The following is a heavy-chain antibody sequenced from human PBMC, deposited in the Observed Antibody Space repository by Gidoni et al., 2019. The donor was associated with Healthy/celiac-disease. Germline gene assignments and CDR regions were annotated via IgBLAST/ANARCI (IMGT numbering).Heavy chain of an antibody. J-gene: IGHJ4*02. CDR2: IIPIFGTA. V-gene: IGHV1-69*06. CDR1: GVTLSSSA. D-gene: IGHD6-13*01. CDR3: ARARAAAAGSVFDY. Sequence: QVQLVQSGAEVKTPVSAVKVSCKACGVTLSSSAISWVRQAPGQGLEWMGGIIPIFGTANYAQKFQGRVTITADKSTSTAYMELSSLRSEDTAVYYCARARAAAAGSVFDYWGQGTLVTVSS.